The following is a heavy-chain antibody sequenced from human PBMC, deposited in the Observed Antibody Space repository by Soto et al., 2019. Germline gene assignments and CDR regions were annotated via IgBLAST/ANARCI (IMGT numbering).Heavy chain of an antibody. V-gene: IGHV3-15*07. CDR2: IKSKTNGGTT. Sequence: GGSLRLSCAASGFTFSNAWINWVRQAPGKGLEWVGRIKSKTNGGTTDYAAPVKGRFAISRDDSKNTLYLQMNSLKTEDTAVYYCTTRDIVVVPAAGGYMDVWGKGTXVTVSS. D-gene: IGHD2-2*01. CDR3: TTRDIVVVPAAGGYMDV. CDR1: GFTFSNAW. J-gene: IGHJ6*03.